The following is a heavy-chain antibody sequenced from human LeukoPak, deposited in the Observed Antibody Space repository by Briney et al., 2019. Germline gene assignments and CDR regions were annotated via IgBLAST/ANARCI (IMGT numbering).Heavy chain of an antibody. CDR3: ATGYSSGWYFYFQY. V-gene: IGHV3-7*01. CDR2: IKQDGSEQ. D-gene: IGHD6-19*01. Sequence: GGSLRLSCEASRFTFSKYWMSWVRQAPGKGLEWVANIKQDGSEQNYVDSVKGRFTISRDNAKNLLYLRMDSLRAEDTAVYYCATGYSSGWYFYFQYWGQGTLVTVSS. J-gene: IGHJ1*01. CDR1: RFTFSKYW.